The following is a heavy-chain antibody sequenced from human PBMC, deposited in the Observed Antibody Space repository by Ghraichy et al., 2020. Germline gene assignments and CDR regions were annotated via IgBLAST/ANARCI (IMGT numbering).Heavy chain of an antibody. CDR2: INADGGST. D-gene: IGHD5-24*01. CDR3: ARDDDGNRENFDL. V-gene: IGHV3-74*03. Sequence: GGSLRLSCVASGFIFNNKWMHWVRQAPGEGLEWVSRINADGGSTKYADFVKGRFTISRDNAKNTVYLQMDSLRAADTAVYYCARDDDGNRENFDLWGRGTLVTVSA. J-gene: IGHJ2*01. CDR1: GFIFNNKW.